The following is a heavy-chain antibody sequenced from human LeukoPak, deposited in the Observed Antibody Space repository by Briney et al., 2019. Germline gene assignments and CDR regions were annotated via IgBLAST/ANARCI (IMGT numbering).Heavy chain of an antibody. CDR1: GYTFSSYG. J-gene: IGHJ4*02. D-gene: IGHD6-19*01. V-gene: IGHV1-18*01. CDR3: ARDERWLLDY. CDR2: INTYNGKP. Sequence: ASVKLSCKASGYTFSSYGLGWVRQAPGQGLEWMGWINTYNGKPNYAQKLQGRVSLTTDTSTSTAYMELTSLRSDDTAVYYCARDERWLLDYWGQGTLVTVSS.